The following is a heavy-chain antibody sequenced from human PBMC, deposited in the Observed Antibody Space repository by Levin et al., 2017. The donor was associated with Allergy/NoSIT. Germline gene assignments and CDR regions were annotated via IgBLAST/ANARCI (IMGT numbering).Heavy chain of an antibody. J-gene: IGHJ3*02. CDR3: ARDWRFPLMTTVTTWVAFDI. V-gene: IGHV3-11*05. D-gene: IGHD4-17*01. CDR2: ISSSSSYT. CDR1: GFTFSDYY. Sequence: LSLTCAASGFTFSDYYMSWIRQAPGKGLEWVSYISSSSSYTNYADSVKGRFTISRDNAKNSLYLQMNSLRAEDTAVYYCARDWRFPLMTTVTTWVAFDIWGQGTMVTVSS.